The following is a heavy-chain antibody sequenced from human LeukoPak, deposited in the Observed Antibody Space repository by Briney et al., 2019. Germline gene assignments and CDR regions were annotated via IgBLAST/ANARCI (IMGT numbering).Heavy chain of an antibody. V-gene: IGHV2-70*04. CDR1: GFSLSTSGMR. Sequence: SGPTLVNPTHTLTLTCNFSGFSLSTSGMRVSWIRQPPGKALEWLARIAWDDDKFYSTSLKTRLTISKDTSKNQVVLTMTNMDPVDTATYYCARSYRIAAAGTDFDYWGQGTLVTVSS. D-gene: IGHD6-13*01. CDR3: ARSYRIAAAGTDFDY. CDR2: IAWDDDK. J-gene: IGHJ4*02.